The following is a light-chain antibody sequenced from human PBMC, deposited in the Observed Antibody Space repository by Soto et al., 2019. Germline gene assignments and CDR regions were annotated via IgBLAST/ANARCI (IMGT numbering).Light chain of an antibody. J-gene: IGLJ2*01. CDR3: SSYTRSTTLSI. CDR2: DVT. V-gene: IGLV2-14*01. CDR1: SSDIGGYNY. Sequence: QAVVTQPASVSGSPGQSITISCTGTSSDIGGYNYVSWYQQHPGNAPKLIIYDVTNRPSGVSNRFSGSKSGDTASLTISGLLAEDEADYYCSSYTRSTTLSIFGGGTKLTVL.